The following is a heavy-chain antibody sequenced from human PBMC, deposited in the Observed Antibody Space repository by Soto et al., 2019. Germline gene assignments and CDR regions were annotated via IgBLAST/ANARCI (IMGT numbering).Heavy chain of an antibody. Sequence: AASVKVSCKASGYTFTGYYMHWVRQAPGQGLEWMGWINPNSGGTNYAQKFQGRVTMTRDTSISTAYMELSRLRSDDTAVYYCARDPETQYYDFWSGYYSGYGMDVWGQGTTVTVSS. CDR1: GYTFTGYY. V-gene: IGHV1-2*02. D-gene: IGHD3-3*01. CDR2: INPNSGGT. J-gene: IGHJ6*02. CDR3: ARDPETQYYDFWSGYYSGYGMDV.